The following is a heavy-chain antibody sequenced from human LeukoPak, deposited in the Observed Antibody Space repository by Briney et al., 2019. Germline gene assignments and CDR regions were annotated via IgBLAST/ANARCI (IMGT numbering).Heavy chain of an antibody. CDR2: VYSSGSL. CDR1: GGSISIRNYY. D-gene: IGHD3-10*01. J-gene: IGHJ5*02. V-gene: IGHV4-39*07. Sequence: SETLSLTCTVSGGSISIRNYYWAWIRQPPGRQLEWIGSVYSSGSLYYNPSLKSRVTISVDTSKNQFSLKLSSVTATDTAVYYCARVLGLVVRGVMLSGDANWFDPWGQGTLVTVSS. CDR3: ARVLGLVVRGVMLSGDANWFDP.